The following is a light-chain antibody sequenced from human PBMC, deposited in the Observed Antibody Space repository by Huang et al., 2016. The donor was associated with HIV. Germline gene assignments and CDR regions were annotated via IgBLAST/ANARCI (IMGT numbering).Light chain of an antibody. CDR3: QRYDSAPRA. V-gene: IGKV1-27*01. J-gene: IGKJ1*01. CDR1: QDIGNF. Sequence: DIQMTQSPASLSASTGISVTLTCRASQDIGNFIAWFQQKPGKVPRLLIYAASVLQSGVPSRFSGRVSGTDFTLTITNFQAEDVATYYCQRYDSAPRAFGQGTKVDLK. CDR2: AAS.